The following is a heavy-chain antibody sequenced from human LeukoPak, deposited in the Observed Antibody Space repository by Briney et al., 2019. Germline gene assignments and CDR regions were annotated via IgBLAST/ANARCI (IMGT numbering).Heavy chain of an antibody. CDR2: IYRGDGT. CDR1: GFTVISHY. CDR3: ARGIGGTVEVATMNY. Sequence: PGGSLRLSCAASGFTVISHYMSWVRQAPGKGLEWVSVIYRGDGTHYADSVKGRFTISRDNSKNTVYLQMNSLSVEDTAVYYCARGIGGTVEVATMNYWGQGTLVTVSS. D-gene: IGHD5-24*01. J-gene: IGHJ4*02. V-gene: IGHV3-66*01.